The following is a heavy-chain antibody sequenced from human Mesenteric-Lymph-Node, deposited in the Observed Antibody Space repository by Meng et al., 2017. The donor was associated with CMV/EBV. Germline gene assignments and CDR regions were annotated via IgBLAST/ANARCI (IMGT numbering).Heavy chain of an antibody. CDR1: GHTFTAHY. D-gene: IGHD3-10*01. Sequence: ASVKVSCKASGHTFTAHYIHWVRQAPGQGLEWMGWINPNSGDTNYAQKFQGRVTMTRDTSITTAYMELSRLRSDDTAVYYCARAMVRGIIMTTFDYWGQGTLVTVSS. CDR3: ARAMVRGIIMTTFDY. V-gene: IGHV1-2*02. J-gene: IGHJ4*02. CDR2: INPNSGDT.